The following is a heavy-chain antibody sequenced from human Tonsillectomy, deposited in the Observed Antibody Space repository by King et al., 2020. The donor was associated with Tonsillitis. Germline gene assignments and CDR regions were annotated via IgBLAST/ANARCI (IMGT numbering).Heavy chain of an antibody. J-gene: IGHJ6*02. V-gene: IGHV3-48*01. CDR2: ISSTTI. CDR3: ARELWFWEFFYYYCAMDV. CDR1: GFTFSDYS. D-gene: IGHD3-10*01. Sequence: VQLVESGGDLVQPGGSLRLSCVGSGFTFSDYSMNWVRQAPGKGLEWVSYISSTTIYYADSVKGRFTISRDDAKNSLFLQMNSLRAEDTAVYYCARELWFWEFFYYYCAMDVWGQGTTVTVSS.